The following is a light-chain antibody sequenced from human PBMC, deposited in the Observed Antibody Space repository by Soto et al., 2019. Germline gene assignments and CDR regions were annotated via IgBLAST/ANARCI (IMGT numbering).Light chain of an antibody. J-gene: IGKJ1*01. CDR1: QSISSW. Sequence: IQLTQSPSSLSSSVGDRVTITCRASQSISSWLAWYQQKPGKAPKLLIYDASSLESGVPSRFSGIGSGTEFTLTISSMKPDDFATYYCQQYNSYSTFGQGTKVDIK. CDR3: QQYNSYST. CDR2: DAS. V-gene: IGKV1-5*01.